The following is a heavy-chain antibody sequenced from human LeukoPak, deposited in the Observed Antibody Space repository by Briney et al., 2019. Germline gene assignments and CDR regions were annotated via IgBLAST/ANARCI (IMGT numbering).Heavy chain of an antibody. D-gene: IGHD3-10*01. CDR3: AKAGQVSVLLWFGELYPFDY. V-gene: IGHV3-33*06. Sequence: GGSLRLSCAASGFSFSTYGMHWVRQAPGKGLEWLALIWHDGSKKYYADSVKGRFTISRDNSKNTLYLQMNSLRAEDTAVYYCAKAGQVSVLLWFGELYPFDYWGQGTLVTVSS. CDR2: IWHDGSKK. CDR1: GFSFSTYG. J-gene: IGHJ4*02.